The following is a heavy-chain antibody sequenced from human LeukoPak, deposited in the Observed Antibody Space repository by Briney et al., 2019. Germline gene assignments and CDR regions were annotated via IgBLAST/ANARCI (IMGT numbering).Heavy chain of an antibody. CDR3: ATAAPASGWYFDY. J-gene: IGHJ4*02. V-gene: IGHV3-23*05. D-gene: IGHD6-19*01. CDR1: GFTFSNYA. CDR2: ITISGRTA. Sequence: HPGGSLRLSCLASGFTFSNYAMSWVRQAPGKGLEWVSGITISGRTAYYADSVKGRFTISRDISKSTLYLQMNSLRAEDTAVYYCATAAPASGWYFDYWGQGTLVTVSS.